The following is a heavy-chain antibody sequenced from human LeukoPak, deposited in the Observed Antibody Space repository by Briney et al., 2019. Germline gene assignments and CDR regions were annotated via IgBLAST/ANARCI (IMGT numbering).Heavy chain of an antibody. CDR2: INPNSGGT. CDR1: GYTFTSYG. D-gene: IGHD3-22*01. Sequence: ASVKVSCKASGYTFTSYGISWVRQAPGQGLEWMGWINPNSGGTNYAQKFQGRVTMTRDTSISTAYMELSRLRSDDTAVYYCGRYYYDSSGYLFFDYWGQGTLVTVSS. V-gene: IGHV1-2*02. J-gene: IGHJ4*02. CDR3: GRYYYDSSGYLFFDY.